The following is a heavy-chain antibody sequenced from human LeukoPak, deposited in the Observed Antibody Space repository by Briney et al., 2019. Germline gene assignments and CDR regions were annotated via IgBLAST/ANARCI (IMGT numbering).Heavy chain of an antibody. CDR2: IYHSGST. Sequence: SETLSLTCAVSGGSISSSNWWSWVRQPPGKGLEWIGEIYHSGSTYYNPSLKSRVTISVDTSKNQFSLKLSSVTAADTAVYYCARDLSYSSSWYGNYYYYYMDVWGKGTTVTVSS. J-gene: IGHJ6*03. CDR1: GGSISSSNW. CDR3: ARDLSYSSSWYGNYYYYYMDV. D-gene: IGHD6-13*01. V-gene: IGHV4-4*02.